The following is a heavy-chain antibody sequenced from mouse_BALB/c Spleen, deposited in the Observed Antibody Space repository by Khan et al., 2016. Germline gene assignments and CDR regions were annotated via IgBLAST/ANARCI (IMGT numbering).Heavy chain of an antibody. V-gene: IGHV6-3*01. D-gene: IGHD4-1*01. CDR3: TDLGLAY. J-gene: IGHJ3*01. CDR1: GFTFSSYW. Sequence: EVQLQESGGGLVQPGGSLKLSCVASGFTFSSYWMSWVRQSPEKGLEWVAEIRLKSDNYATHYAESVKGKFTISRDDSKSRLYLQMNNLRSEDTGIYYCTDLGLAYWGQGTLVTVSA. CDR2: IRLKSDNYAT.